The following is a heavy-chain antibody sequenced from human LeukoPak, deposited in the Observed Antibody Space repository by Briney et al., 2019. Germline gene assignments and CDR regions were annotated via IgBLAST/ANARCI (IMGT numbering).Heavy chain of an antibody. J-gene: IGHJ4*02. Sequence: SETLSLTCAVYGGSFSGYYWSWIRQPPGKGLVWIGEINHSGSTNYNPSLKSRVTISVDTSKNQFSLKLSSVTAADTAVYYCARSAYSSIRNWGQGTLVTVSS. V-gene: IGHV4-34*01. CDR1: GGSFSGYY. D-gene: IGHD6-19*01. CDR3: ARSAYSSIRN. CDR2: INHSGST.